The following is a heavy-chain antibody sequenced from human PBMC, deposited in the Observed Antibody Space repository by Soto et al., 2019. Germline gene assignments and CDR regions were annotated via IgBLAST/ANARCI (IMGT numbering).Heavy chain of an antibody. V-gene: IGHV1-69*13. CDR2: IIPIFGTA. Sequence: SVKVSCKASGGTFSSYAISWVRQAPGQGLEWMEGIIPIFGTANYAQKFQGRVTITADESTSAAYMELSSLRSEDTAVYYCARDIGRGYSGYESAGGDYWGQGTLVTVSS. CDR1: GGTFSSYA. D-gene: IGHD5-12*01. CDR3: ARDIGRGYSGYESAGGDY. J-gene: IGHJ4*02.